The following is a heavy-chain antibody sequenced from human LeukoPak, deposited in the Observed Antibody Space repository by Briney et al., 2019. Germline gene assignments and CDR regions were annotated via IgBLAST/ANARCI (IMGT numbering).Heavy chain of an antibody. J-gene: IGHJ4*02. V-gene: IGHV3-30*03. CDR2: ISYDGSNK. D-gene: IGHD3-3*01. CDR1: GFTFSSYG. CDR3: ARDLKPRYYDFWSGLLY. Sequence: GRSLRLSCAASGFTFSSYGMHWVRQAPGKGLEWVAVISYDGSNKYYADSVKGRFTISRDNSKNTLYLQMNSLRAEDTAVYYCARDLKPRYYDFWSGLLYWGQGTLVTVSS.